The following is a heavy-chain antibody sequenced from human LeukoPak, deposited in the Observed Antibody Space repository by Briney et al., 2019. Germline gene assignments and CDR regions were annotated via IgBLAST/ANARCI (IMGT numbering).Heavy chain of an antibody. J-gene: IGHJ6*03. V-gene: IGHV1-69*06. CDR3: ARAHNTYHYYYMDV. Sequence: ASVKVSCKASGYTFTSYYMHWVRQAPGQGLEWMGGIIPIFGTANYAQKFQGRVTITADKSASTAYMELSSLRSEDTAVYYCARAHNTYHYYYMDVWGKGTTVTVSS. D-gene: IGHD2-21*01. CDR2: IIPIFGTA. CDR1: GYTFTSYY.